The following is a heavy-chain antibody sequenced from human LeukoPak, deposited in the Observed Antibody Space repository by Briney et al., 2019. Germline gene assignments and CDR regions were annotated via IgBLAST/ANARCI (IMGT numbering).Heavy chain of an antibody. CDR1: GFTFSDYA. J-gene: IGHJ4*02. D-gene: IGHD2-21*01. Sequence: GGSLRLSCAASGFTFSDYAMHWVRQAPGKGLEWVAVISYDGSNKYNADSVKGRFTISRDNSKNTLYLQMNSLRAEDTAVYYCAREELLDYFDYWGQGTLVTVSS. V-gene: IGHV3-30-3*01. CDR2: ISYDGSNK. CDR3: AREELLDYFDY.